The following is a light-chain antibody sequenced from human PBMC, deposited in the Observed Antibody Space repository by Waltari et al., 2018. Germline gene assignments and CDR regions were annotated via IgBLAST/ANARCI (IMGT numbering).Light chain of an antibody. J-gene: IGLJ2*01. V-gene: IGLV2-23*03. CDR3: CSYAGGSAFVV. Sequence: QSALTQPVSLSGSPGQSITISCTGTSRDVGSSNLVSWYQPHPGKAPKLIIYEGSKRPSGVSNRFSGSKSGNTASLTISGLQAEDEADYHCCSYAGGSAFVVFGGGTKLTVL. CDR2: EGS. CDR1: SRDVGSSNL.